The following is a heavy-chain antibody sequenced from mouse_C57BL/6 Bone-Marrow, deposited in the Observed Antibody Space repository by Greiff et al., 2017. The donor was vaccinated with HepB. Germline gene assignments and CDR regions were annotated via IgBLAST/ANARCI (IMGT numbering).Heavy chain of an antibody. V-gene: IGHV1-81*01. D-gene: IGHD1-1*01. Sequence: QVQLKESGAELARPGASVKLSCKASGYTFTSYGIRWVKQRTGQGLEWIGEIYPRSGNTDYNEKFKGKATMTADKSSSTAYMELRSLTSEDSAVYFCASSWGYYGSVDYWGQGTTLTVSS. CDR3: ASSWGYYGSVDY. CDR1: GYTFTSYG. J-gene: IGHJ2*01. CDR2: IYPRSGNT.